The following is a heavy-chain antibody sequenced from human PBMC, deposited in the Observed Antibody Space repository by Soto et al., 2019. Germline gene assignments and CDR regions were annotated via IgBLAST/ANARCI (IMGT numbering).Heavy chain of an antibody. CDR1: GGSISSYY. Sequence: SETLSLTCTVSGGSISSYYWSWIRQPPGKGLEWIGYIYYSGSTNYNPSLKSRVTISVDPSKNQFSLKLSSVIAADTAVYYCARGSGEGFDYWGQGTLVTVSS. CDR3: ARGSGEGFDY. V-gene: IGHV4-59*01. CDR2: IYYSGST. D-gene: IGHD3-16*01. J-gene: IGHJ4*02.